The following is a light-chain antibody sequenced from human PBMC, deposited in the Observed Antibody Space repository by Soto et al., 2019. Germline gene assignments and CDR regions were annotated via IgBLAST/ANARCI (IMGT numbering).Light chain of an antibody. CDR2: GAF. V-gene: IGKV3-15*01. J-gene: IGKJ1*01. CDR3: QQYNNWPLT. CDR1: QSVRSN. Sequence: EIVMTQSPATLSVSPGERATLSCRASQSVRSNLAWYQQKPGQAPRLLIYGAFTRATGIPARFSGSGSGTEFTLTISSLQSEDFAVYYCQQYNNWPLTFGQGTK.